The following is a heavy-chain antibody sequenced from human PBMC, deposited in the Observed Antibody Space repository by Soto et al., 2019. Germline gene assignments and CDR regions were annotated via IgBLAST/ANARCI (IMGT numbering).Heavy chain of an antibody. Sequence: PGGSLRLSCEVSGFTFSNAWMSWVRQAPGRGLEWVGFIRSKDYGGTTEYAASVKGRFAISRDDSTGIAYLQMNSLKNEDTAVYYCTREIPYFDSWGQGTLVTVSS. CDR2: IRSKDYGGTT. J-gene: IGHJ4*02. CDR3: TREIPYFDS. V-gene: IGHV3-49*04. CDR1: GFTFSNAW.